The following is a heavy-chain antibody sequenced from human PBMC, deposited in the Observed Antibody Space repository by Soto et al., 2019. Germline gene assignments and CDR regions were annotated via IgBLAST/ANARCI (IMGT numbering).Heavy chain of an antibody. Sequence: QVQLVQSGAEVKKPGASVKVSCKASGYTFTGYCMHWVRQAPGQGLEWMGWINPNSGGTNYAQKFQGWVTMTRDTSISTAYMELSRLRSDDTAVYYCARDQGSGWYLDFDYWGQGTLVTVSS. CDR3: ARDQGSGWYLDFDY. CDR1: GYTFTGYC. D-gene: IGHD6-19*01. J-gene: IGHJ4*02. V-gene: IGHV1-2*04. CDR2: INPNSGGT.